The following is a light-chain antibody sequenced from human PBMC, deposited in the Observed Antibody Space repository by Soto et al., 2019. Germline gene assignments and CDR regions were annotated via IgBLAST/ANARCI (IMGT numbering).Light chain of an antibody. J-gene: IGKJ5*01. V-gene: IGKV1-5*03. CDR2: KAS. CDR1: QTISTW. CDR3: QQYNSWPPIT. Sequence: DIQMTQSPSTLSASVGDRVTMTCRASQTISTWLAWYQQKPGKAPKLLIYKASILESGVPSRFSGSGSGTEFTLTISSLQPEDFVVYYCQQYNSWPPITFGQGTRLEI.